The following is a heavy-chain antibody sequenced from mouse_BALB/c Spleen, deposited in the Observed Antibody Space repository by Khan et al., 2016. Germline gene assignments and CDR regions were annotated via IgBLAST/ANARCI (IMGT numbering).Heavy chain of an antibody. CDR3: ARAWYSMDY. V-gene: IGHV1-9*01. CDR1: GYTFNNYW. CDR2: ILPGSGNS. Sequence: QVQLQQSGAELMKPGASVKIFCKATGYTFNNYWIEWVKQRPGHGLEWIGDILPGSGNSNYNENLKGKATFTADTSSNTAYMQLSSLTSEDSAVYYCARAWYSMDYWGQGTSVTVSS. J-gene: IGHJ4*01.